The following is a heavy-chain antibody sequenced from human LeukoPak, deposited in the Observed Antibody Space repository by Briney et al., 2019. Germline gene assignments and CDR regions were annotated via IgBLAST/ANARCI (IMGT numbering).Heavy chain of an antibody. J-gene: IGHJ3*02. CDR1: GFTFSSYE. CDR2: ISSSGSTI. D-gene: IGHD1-26*01. CDR3: ARVGGSPRRVDAFDI. Sequence: PGGSLRLSCAASGFTFSSYEMNWVRQAPGKGLEWVSYISSSGSTIYYADSVKGRFTISRDNAKNSLYLQMNSLRAEDTAVYYCARVGGSPRRVDAFDIWGQGTMVTVSS. V-gene: IGHV3-48*03.